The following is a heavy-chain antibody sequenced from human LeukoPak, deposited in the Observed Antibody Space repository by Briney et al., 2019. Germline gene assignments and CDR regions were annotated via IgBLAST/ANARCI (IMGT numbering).Heavy chain of an antibody. CDR3: ARVSGGTYYGY. J-gene: IGHJ4*02. D-gene: IGHD1-26*01. Sequence: PGRTLRLSRAASGFTYRNYNMECVRHAPAKGLEWISYISSSGDANYYAEYVKGRFTISRDNAKSSLYLQMNSLRDEDTAVYYCARVSGGTYYGYWGQGTLVTVSS. V-gene: IGHV3-48*02. CDR1: GFTYRNYN. CDR2: ISSSGDAN.